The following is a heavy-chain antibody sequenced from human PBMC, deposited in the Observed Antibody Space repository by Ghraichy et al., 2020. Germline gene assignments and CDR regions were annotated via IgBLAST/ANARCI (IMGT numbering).Heavy chain of an antibody. D-gene: IGHD3-22*01. CDR1: GFTFSDYN. CDR2: ISHDSRHI. V-gene: IGHV3-21*01. J-gene: IGHJ4*02. Sequence: GGSLRLSCRASGFTFSDYNMNWVRQAPGKGLEWVASISHDSRHIYYADSVRGRFAISRDNAKNLVYLQLSNLSAADTALYYCSRVSPITMSDWGQGTLVTVSS. CDR3: SRVSPITMSD.